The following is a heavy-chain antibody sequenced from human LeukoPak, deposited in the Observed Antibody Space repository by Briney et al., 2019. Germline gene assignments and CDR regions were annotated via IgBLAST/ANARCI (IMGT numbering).Heavy chain of an antibody. CDR2: INPKSGGT. D-gene: IGHD2-2*01. CDR1: GYTFTAVY. CDR3: ARDHCCANSCYEDYYHGLHV. Sequence: ASVKVSCKASGYTFTAVYLQWVRLAPGQGLEWMGWINPKSGGTEYPQRFQGRVTMTRDTSISTAYMELSRLRSGDTAVYYCARDHCCANSCYEDYYHGLHVWGQGTTVTVSS. V-gene: IGHV1-2*02. J-gene: IGHJ6*02.